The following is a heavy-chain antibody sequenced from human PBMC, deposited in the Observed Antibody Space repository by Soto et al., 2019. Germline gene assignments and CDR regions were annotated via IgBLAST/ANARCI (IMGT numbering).Heavy chain of an antibody. CDR3: ATIGDVTFHY. Sequence: ASVKVSCKASGYTYTSYYMHWVRQAPGQGLEWMGIINPSGGSTSYAQKFQGRVTVTRDTSTSTVYMELSSLRVEDTAVYYCATIGDVTFHYWGQGTPVTVSS. V-gene: IGHV1-46*01. D-gene: IGHD4-4*01. CDR2: INPSGGST. J-gene: IGHJ4*02. CDR1: GYTYTSYY.